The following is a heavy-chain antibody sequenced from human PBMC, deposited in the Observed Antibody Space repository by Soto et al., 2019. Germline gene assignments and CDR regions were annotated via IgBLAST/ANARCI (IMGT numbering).Heavy chain of an antibody. CDR1: GYTFINYW. V-gene: IGHV5-10-1*01. J-gene: IGHJ4*02. CDR2: IDPSDSSA. Sequence: GESLKISCLGSGYTFINYWITWVRHMPGKGLERMGTIDPSDSSAVYSPSFQGHITISVDKSINTAYLHWSSLRASDTAIYYCAKHLIAGRLQSPFDLWGQGTLVTVSS. CDR3: AKHLIAGRLQSPFDL. D-gene: IGHD6-25*01.